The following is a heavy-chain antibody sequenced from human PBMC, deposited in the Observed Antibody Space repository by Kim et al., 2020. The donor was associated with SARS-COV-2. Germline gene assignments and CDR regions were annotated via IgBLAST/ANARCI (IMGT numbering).Heavy chain of an antibody. D-gene: IGHD2-15*01. J-gene: IGHJ6*02. V-gene: IGHV4-34*01. Sequence: SETLSLTCAVYGGSFSGYYLSWIRQPPGKGLEWIGEINHSGSTNYNPSLKSRVTISVDTTKNQFSLNLSSVTAADTAVYYCAGGYCSGGSCCRYGMDVWGQGTTVTVSS. CDR2: INHSGST. CDR3: AGGYCSGGSCCRYGMDV. CDR1: GGSFSGYY.